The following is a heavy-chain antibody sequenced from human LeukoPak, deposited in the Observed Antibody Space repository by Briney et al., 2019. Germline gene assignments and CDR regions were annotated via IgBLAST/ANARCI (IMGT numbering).Heavy chain of an antibody. CDR2: IYYSGST. J-gene: IGHJ5*02. CDR1: GGSISSSSYY. V-gene: IGHV4-39*07. D-gene: IGHD2-2*01. Sequence: SETLSLTCTVSGGSISSSSYYWGWIRQPPGKGLEWIGSIYYSGSTYYNPSLKSRVTISVDTSKNQFSLKLSSVTAADTAVYYCARDKHDLYCSSTSCYWFDPWGQGTLVTVSS. CDR3: ARDKHDLYCSSTSCYWFDP.